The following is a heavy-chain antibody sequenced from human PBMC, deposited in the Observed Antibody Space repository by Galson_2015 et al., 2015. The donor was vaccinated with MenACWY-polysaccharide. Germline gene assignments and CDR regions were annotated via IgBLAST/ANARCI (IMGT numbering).Heavy chain of an antibody. D-gene: IGHD2-2*01. CDR3: ASSPPLVVPASMRVYYYYGMDA. Sequence: SVKVSCKASGYTFTSYGISWVRQAPGQGLEWMGWISAYNGNTNYAQKLQGRVTMTTDTSTSTAYMELRSLRSDDTAVYYCASSPPLVVPASMRVYYYYGMDASGQGTTVTVSS. J-gene: IGHJ6*02. V-gene: IGHV1-18*01. CDR1: GYTFTSYG. CDR2: ISAYNGNT.